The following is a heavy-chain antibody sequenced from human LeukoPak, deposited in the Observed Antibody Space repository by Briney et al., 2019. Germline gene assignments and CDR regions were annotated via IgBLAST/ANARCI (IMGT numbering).Heavy chain of an antibody. CDR2: IYHSGNT. Sequence: SETLSLTCTVSGYSISSGYYWGWIRQPPGKGLEWIANIYHSGNTYYNPSLKSRVTISVDTSRNQFSLNLTSVTAADTAVYYCAPPPYYYETNGYSVAWGQGTLVTVSS. V-gene: IGHV4-38-2*02. J-gene: IGHJ5*02. D-gene: IGHD3-22*01. CDR1: GYSISSGYY. CDR3: APPPYYYETNGYSVA.